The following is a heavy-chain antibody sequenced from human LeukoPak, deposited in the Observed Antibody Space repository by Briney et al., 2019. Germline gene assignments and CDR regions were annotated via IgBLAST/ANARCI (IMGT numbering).Heavy chain of an antibody. J-gene: IGHJ4*02. D-gene: IGHD3-10*01. CDR1: GFNFRAYG. V-gene: IGHV3-64*01. CDR3: ARGRGGPLFDY. Sequence: PGGSLRLSCAASGFNFRAYGMHWVRQAPGQGLEYVAAISADGGTTWHSNSVNGRFTISRDTSKNTLYLQMGRLKTEDTALYYCARGRGGPLFDYWGQGILVTVSS. CDR2: ISADGGTT.